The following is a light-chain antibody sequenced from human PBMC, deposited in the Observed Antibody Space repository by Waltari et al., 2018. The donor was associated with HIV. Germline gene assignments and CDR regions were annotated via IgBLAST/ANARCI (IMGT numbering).Light chain of an antibody. Sequence: QSVLTQPPSASGTPGQRVTISCSGGRTKHGTNSVYRYSQLPGTAPKLLISKTNQRPSGVPDRFAGSKSGSSASLTISGLRSEDEAVYYCASWDDILSSVIFGGGTKVTVL. CDR3: ASWDDILSSVI. J-gene: IGLJ2*01. CDR1: RTKHGTNS. CDR2: KTN. V-gene: IGLV1-47*01.